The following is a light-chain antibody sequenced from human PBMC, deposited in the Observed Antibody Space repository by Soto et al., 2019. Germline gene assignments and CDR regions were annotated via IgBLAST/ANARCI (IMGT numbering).Light chain of an antibody. Sequence: EVVLTHSPVTLSLSPGERATLSCRASQSFRGLLAWYQQKPGQAPVLLIYDAYNRATGIPARVSGSGSGTDFTLTISSLQSEDFAVYYCQQYNKWRTFGQGTKVDI. CDR3: QQYNKWRT. CDR1: QSFRGL. CDR2: DAY. J-gene: IGKJ1*01. V-gene: IGKV3-11*01.